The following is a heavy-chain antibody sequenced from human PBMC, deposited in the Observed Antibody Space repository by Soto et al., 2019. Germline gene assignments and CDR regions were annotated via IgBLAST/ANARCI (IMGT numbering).Heavy chain of an antibody. J-gene: IGHJ4*02. D-gene: IGHD4-17*01. CDR1: GYTFTSYG. CDR2: ISAYNGNT. CDR3: ARDAMDYGDPMEPYYFDY. V-gene: IGHV1-18*01. Sequence: ASVKVSCKASGYTFTSYGISWVRQAPGQGLEWMGWISAYNGNTNYAQKLQGRVTMTTDTSTSTAYMELRSLRSDDTAVYYCARDAMDYGDPMEPYYFDYWGQGTLVTVSS.